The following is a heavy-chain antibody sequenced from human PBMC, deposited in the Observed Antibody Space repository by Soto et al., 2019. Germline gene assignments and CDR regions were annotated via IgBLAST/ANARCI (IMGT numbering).Heavy chain of an antibody. CDR1: GFGFSGYS. CDR3: VRVGWGYSYGNGMDG. V-gene: IGHV3-30-3*01. D-gene: IGHD5-18*01. J-gene: IGHJ6*02. CDR2: IKHDGSEI. Sequence: QVQLVESGGGVVQPGGSLRLSCLASGFGFSGYSMHWVRQAPGKGLDWVAVIKHDGSEIYYADSVKGRFTISKDDSKNTLHLQMNALRVDDTVLYYCVRVGWGYSYGNGMDGWGQGTTVTVFS.